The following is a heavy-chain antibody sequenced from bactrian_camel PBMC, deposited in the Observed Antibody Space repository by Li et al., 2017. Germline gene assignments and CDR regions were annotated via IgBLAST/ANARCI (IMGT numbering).Heavy chain of an antibody. J-gene: IGHJ4*01. CDR2: INIGGERI. D-gene: IGHD2*01. CDR1: EFSTSRGD. V-gene: IGHV3S35*01. Sequence: VQLVESGGGLVQPGGSLRHSCATSEFSTSRGDMTWVRQAPGKGLEWVSYINIGGERIYYADSVKGRFTVSRDNAKNTVDLQMSSLKAGDTAVYYCVRPVNEDALLSDYEYNYWGQGTQVTVS. CDR3: VRPVNEDALLSDYEYNY.